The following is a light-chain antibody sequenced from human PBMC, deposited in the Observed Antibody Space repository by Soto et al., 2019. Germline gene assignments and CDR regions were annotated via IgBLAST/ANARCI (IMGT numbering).Light chain of an antibody. J-gene: IGKJ2*01. V-gene: IGKV3-11*01. CDR3: QQRSNWPPYT. Sequence: EIVLTQSPATLSLSPGERATLSCRASQSVSSYLAWFQPKPGQAPRLLIYGASNRAACIPARFSGSGSGTDFTLTISSLEPEDFAVYYCQQRSNWPPYTFGQGTKLEIK. CDR1: QSVSSY. CDR2: GAS.